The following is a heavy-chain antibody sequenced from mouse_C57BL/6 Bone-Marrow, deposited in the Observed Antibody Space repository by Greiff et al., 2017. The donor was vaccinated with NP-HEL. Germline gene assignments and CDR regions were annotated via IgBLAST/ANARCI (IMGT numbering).Heavy chain of an antibody. V-gene: IGHV5-17*01. CDR1: GFTFSDYG. CDR2: ISSGSSTI. J-gene: IGHJ3*01. Sequence: EVQLQQSGGGLVKPGGSLKLSCAASGFTFSDYGMHWVRQAPEKGLEWVAYISSGSSTIYYADTVKGRFTISRDNAKNTLFLQMTSLRSEDTAMYYCANYGSSYGFAYWGQGTLVTVSA. D-gene: IGHD1-1*01. CDR3: ANYGSSYGFAY.